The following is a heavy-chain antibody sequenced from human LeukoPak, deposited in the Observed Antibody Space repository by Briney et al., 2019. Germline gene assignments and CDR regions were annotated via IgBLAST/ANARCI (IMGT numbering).Heavy chain of an antibody. D-gene: IGHD2-2*01. V-gene: IGHV3-21*01. CDR1: GFSFSSYT. J-gene: IGHJ6*02. CDR3: AREYCSSTSCYQQYYYGMDV. CDR2: ISSSSSYI. Sequence: PGGSLILSCAASGFSFSSYTMNWVRQAPGKGLEWVSIISSSSSYIYYADSVKGRFTISRDNSKNTLYLQMNSLRAEDTAVYYCAREYCSSTSCYQQYYYGMDVWGQRTAVTVSS.